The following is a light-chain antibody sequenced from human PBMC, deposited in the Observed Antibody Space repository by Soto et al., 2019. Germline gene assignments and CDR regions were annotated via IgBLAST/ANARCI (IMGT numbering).Light chain of an antibody. CDR3: QQTYSTPLT. V-gene: IGKV1-39*01. Sequence: DIQMTQSPSSLSASVGDRDTITCRASQSISSYLNWYQQKPGKAPTLLIYAASSLQSGVPSRFSGTGSGTDFNITITSLQPEDFATYYSQQTYSTPLTFGGGTKVEIK. CDR2: AAS. CDR1: QSISSY. J-gene: IGKJ4*01.